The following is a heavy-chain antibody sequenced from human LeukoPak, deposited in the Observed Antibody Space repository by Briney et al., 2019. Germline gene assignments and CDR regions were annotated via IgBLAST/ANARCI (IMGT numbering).Heavy chain of an antibody. CDR3: AKCGGDFQYLVYWDY. V-gene: IGHV3-23*01. CDR1: GFTFSGHA. D-gene: IGHD2-21*02. J-gene: IGHJ4*02. Sequence: PGGSLRLSCAASGFTFSGHAMSWVRQAPGKGLEWVSAISGSGGSTYYADSVKGRFTISRDNSKNTLYLQMNSLRAEDTAVYYCAKCGGDFQYLVYWDYWGQGTLVTVSS. CDR2: ISGSGGST.